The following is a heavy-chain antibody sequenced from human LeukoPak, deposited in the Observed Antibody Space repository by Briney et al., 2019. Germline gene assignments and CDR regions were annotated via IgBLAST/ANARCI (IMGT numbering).Heavy chain of an antibody. Sequence: GSLRLSCAASGFTFSDYYMSWIRQPPGKGLEWIGYIYYSGSTNYNPSLKSRVTISVDTSKNQFSLKLSSVTAAGTAVYYCARVPDDFWSGGPYYYYYMDVWGKGTTVTVSS. V-gene: IGHV4-59*01. CDR3: ARVPDDFWSGGPYYYYYMDV. CDR2: IYYSGST. J-gene: IGHJ6*03. D-gene: IGHD3-3*01. CDR1: GFTFSDYY.